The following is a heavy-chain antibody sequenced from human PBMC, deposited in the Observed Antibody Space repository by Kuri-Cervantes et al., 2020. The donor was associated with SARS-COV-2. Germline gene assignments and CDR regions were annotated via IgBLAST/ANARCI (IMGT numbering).Heavy chain of an antibody. CDR2: ISYDGSNK. D-gene: IGHD3-3*01. CDR3: AKDRIGVFGVEYYYGMDV. CDR1: GFTFSSYG. Sequence: GGSLRLSCAASGFTFSSYGMHWVRQAPGKGLEWVAVISYDGSNKYYADSVQGRFTISRDNSKNTLYLQMNSLRAEDTAVYYCAKDRIGVFGVEYYYGMDVWGQGTTVTVSS. V-gene: IGHV3-30*18. J-gene: IGHJ6*02.